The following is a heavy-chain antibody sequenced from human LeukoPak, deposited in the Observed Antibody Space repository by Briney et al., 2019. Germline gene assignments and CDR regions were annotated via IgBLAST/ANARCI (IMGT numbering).Heavy chain of an antibody. Sequence: GGSLRLSCAASGFTFDDYAMHWVRQAPGKGLEWVSLISGDGGSTYYADSVKGRFTISRDNSKNSLYLQMNSLRTEDTALYYCPKDLLGYCSGGSCYDYYYYYGMDVWGQGTTVTVSS. CDR1: GFTFDDYA. D-gene: IGHD2-15*01. J-gene: IGHJ6*02. CDR2: ISGDGGST. V-gene: IGHV3-43*02. CDR3: PKDLLGYCSGGSCYDYYYYYGMDV.